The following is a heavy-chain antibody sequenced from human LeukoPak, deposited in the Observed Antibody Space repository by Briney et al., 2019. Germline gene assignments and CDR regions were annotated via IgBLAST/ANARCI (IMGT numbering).Heavy chain of an antibody. CDR2: ISTSGSHI. CDR1: GFSFSSYH. D-gene: IGHD2-21*01. Sequence: GGSLRLSCAASGFSFSSYHMNWVCQAPGKGLEWVSFISTSGSHISYADSVKGRFTISRDDAKNSLYLQMNSLRAEDSAMYYCARFGGDYYYYRVDVWGKGTTVTVSS. J-gene: IGHJ6*04. CDR3: ARFGGDYYYYRVDV. V-gene: IGHV3-21*01.